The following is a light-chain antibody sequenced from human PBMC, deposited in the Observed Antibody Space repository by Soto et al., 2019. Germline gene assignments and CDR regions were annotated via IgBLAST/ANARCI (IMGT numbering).Light chain of an antibody. V-gene: IGKV3-15*01. CDR3: QQYNNWPPT. J-gene: IGKJ1*01. CDR2: GGS. CDR1: QSVTSS. Sequence: EKVMTQSPATLSVSPGERATLSCRASQSVTSSLAGYQQQPGQVPTLLINGGSASATGIPARFSGSGSGTEFTLTISSLQSEDFAVYYCQQYNNWPPTFGQGTKVDI.